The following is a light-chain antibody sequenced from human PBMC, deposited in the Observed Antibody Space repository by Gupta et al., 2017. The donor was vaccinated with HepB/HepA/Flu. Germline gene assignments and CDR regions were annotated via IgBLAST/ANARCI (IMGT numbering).Light chain of an antibody. CDR3: QKYNTAPFT. V-gene: IGKV1-27*01. Sequence: DTQMTQSPSSLSASVGDRVTITCRASRGISTYLAWYQQKLGSVPKLLIYSTSTLQSGVPSRLSGSGSGTDFTLTISSLQTEDVATYYCQKYNTAPFTLGPGTKVEVK. J-gene: IGKJ3*01. CDR1: RGISTY. CDR2: STS.